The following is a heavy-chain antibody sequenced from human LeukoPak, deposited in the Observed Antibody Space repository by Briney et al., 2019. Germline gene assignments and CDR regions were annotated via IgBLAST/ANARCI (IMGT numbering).Heavy chain of an antibody. Sequence: GGSLRLSCAASGFTFSDFWMHWVRQAPGKGLVWVSRINSGGTVTNYADSVKGRLTISRDNAKNTLYLQMNSLRAEDTAVYYCAKEGPRRYFDYWGQGTLVTVSS. V-gene: IGHV3-74*01. CDR1: GFTFSDFW. J-gene: IGHJ4*02. CDR3: AKEGPRRYFDY. CDR2: INSGGTVT. D-gene: IGHD1-14*01.